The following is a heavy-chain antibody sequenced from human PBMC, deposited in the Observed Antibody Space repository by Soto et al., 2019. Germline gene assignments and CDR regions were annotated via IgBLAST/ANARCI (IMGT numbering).Heavy chain of an antibody. CDR3: ARGRERLRSREVYFDY. D-gene: IGHD4-17*01. V-gene: IGHV4-34*01. CDR2: INHSGST. Sequence: SETLCLTCAVDWGSCGGYDGSRILQPPGKGLEWIGEINHSGSTNYNPSLKSRVTISVDTSKNQFSLKLSSVTAADTAVYYCARGRERLRSREVYFDYWGQGTLVTVSS. CDR1: WGSCGGYD. J-gene: IGHJ4*02.